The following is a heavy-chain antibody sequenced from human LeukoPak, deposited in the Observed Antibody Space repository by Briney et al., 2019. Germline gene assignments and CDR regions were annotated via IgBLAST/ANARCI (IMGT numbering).Heavy chain of an antibody. Sequence: GASVKVSCKASGGTFSSYAISWVRQAPGQGLEWMGGIIPIFGTANYAQKFQGRVTITADKSTSTAYMELSSLRSEDTAVYYCARTGEGEDYYDSSVNYWGQGTLVTVSS. CDR2: IIPIFGTA. D-gene: IGHD3-22*01. CDR1: GGTFSSYA. V-gene: IGHV1-69*06. CDR3: ARTGEGEDYYDSSVNY. J-gene: IGHJ4*02.